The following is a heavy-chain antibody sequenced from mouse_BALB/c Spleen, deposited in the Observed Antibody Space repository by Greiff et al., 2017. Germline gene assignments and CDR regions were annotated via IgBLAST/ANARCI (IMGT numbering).Heavy chain of an antibody. CDR1: GYSITSGYY. CDR2: ISYDGSN. J-gene: IGHJ3*01. CDR3: ARGRYDSWFAY. D-gene: IGHD2-14*01. V-gene: IGHV3-6*02. Sequence: VQLQQSGPGLVKPSQSLSLTCSVTGYSITSGYYWNWIRQFPGNKLEWMGYISYDGSNNYNPSLKNRISITRDTSKNQFFLKLNSVTTEDTATYYCARGRYDSWFAYWGQGTLVTVSA.